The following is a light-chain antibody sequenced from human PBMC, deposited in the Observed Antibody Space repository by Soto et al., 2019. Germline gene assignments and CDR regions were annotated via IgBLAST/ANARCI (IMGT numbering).Light chain of an antibody. CDR1: SSNIGSNS. CDR3: AAWDASLSGPV. J-gene: IGLJ2*01. Sequence: QSVLTQPPSASGTPGQRVTISCSGSSSNIGSNSVYWYQHLPGTAPKLLIYRNNQRPSGVPDRFSGSKSGTSASLAISGLRYEDEADYYCAAWDASLSGPVFGGGTKLTVL. CDR2: RNN. V-gene: IGLV1-47*01.